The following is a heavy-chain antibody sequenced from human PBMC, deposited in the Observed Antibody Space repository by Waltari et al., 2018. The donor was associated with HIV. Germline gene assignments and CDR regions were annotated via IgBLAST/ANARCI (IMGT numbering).Heavy chain of an antibody. D-gene: IGHD4-17*01. CDR3: AKDKRSGYGGNSVWYFDL. CDR2: ISLNSGTI. Sequence: EVQLVESGGGLVQHGRSPRLACAASGFPFVCSARLWFWQAPGKGLEWVSCISLNSGTIGYADSVKGRFTISRDNAKNSLYLQMNSLRAEDTALYYCAKDKRSGYGGNSVWYFDLWGRGTLVTVSS. J-gene: IGHJ2*01. CDR1: GFPFVCSA. V-gene: IGHV3-9*01.